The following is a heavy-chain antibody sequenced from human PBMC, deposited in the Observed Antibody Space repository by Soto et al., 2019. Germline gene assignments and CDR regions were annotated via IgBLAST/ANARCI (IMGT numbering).Heavy chain of an antibody. CDR2: INGDGSST. V-gene: IGHV3-74*01. J-gene: IGHJ6*02. CDR3: ANPSRLHFYGVNV. Sequence: EVQLVESGGGLVQPGGSLRLSCAASGFTFSNSWMHWVRQAPGKGLVWVSRINGDGSSTTYADSVKGRFTISRDNSKNTLYLQMNSLRAEDTAVYHCANPSRLHFYGVNVWGQGTTVTVSS. CDR1: GFTFSNSW.